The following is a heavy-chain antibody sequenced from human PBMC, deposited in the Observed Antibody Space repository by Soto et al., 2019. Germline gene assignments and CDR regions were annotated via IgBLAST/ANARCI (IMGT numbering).Heavy chain of an antibody. CDR1: VGSFIGYY. CDR2: INDSGYV. Sequence: SETLSLTCAVYVGSFIGYYWNWVRQSQEKGLEWIGEINDSGYVKYNPSLKNRVTMAVDTAKNQFSVTLTSVTAADTAVYFCARGRKKRHFYNYGLDVWGQGTTVTVSS. V-gene: IGHV4-34*01. J-gene: IGHJ6*02. CDR3: ARGRKKRHFYNYGLDV.